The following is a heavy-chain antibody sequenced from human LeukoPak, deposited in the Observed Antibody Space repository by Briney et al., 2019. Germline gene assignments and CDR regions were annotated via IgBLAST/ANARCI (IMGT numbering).Heavy chain of an antibody. CDR1: GFTFSSYA. CDR2: ISGSGGST. J-gene: IGHJ6*02. V-gene: IGHV3-23*01. Sequence: PGGSLRLSCASSGFTFSSYAMSWVRQAPGKGLEWVSAISGSGGSTYYADSVKGRFTISRDNSKNTLYLQMNSLRAEDTAVYYCAKASHDYYYGMDVCGQGTTVTVSS. CDR3: AKASHDYYYGMDV.